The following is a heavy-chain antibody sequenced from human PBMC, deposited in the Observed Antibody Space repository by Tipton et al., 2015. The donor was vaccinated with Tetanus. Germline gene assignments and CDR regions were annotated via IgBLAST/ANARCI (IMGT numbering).Heavy chain of an antibody. Sequence: QSGAEVKKPGSSVKVSCKASGGTFSDYVITWVRQAPGQGLEWMGGIVTILGAPNYAQKFQGRVTITADSSTSSAYMELRGLRSEDTAVYYCARVGAGLRRREGPLDSWGQGTMVTVSS. D-gene: IGHD1-1*01. CDR3: ARVGAGLRRREGPLDS. V-gene: IGHV1-69*06. CDR2: IVTILGAP. J-gene: IGHJ3*02. CDR1: GGTFSDYV.